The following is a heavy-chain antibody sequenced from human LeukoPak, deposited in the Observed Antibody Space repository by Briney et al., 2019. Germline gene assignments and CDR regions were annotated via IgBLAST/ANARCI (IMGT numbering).Heavy chain of an antibody. CDR3: AKGSGYCTNGVCYAGEDIGPFDY. Sequence: GGSLRLSCAASGFTFDDYAMHWVRQAPGKGLEWVSGISWNSGSIGYADSVKGRFTISRDNAKNSLYLQMNSLRAEDTALYYCAKGSGYCTNGVCYAGEDIGPFDYWGQGTLVTVSS. V-gene: IGHV3-9*01. D-gene: IGHD2-8*01. J-gene: IGHJ4*02. CDR2: ISWNSGSI. CDR1: GFTFDDYA.